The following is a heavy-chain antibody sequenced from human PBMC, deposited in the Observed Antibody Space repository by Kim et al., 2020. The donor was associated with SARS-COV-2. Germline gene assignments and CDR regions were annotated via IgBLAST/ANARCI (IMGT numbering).Heavy chain of an antibody. D-gene: IGHD2-15*01. J-gene: IGHJ4*02. Sequence: SRVTMSVDTSKNQFSLKLSSVTAADTAAYYCARDGVGYCSGGSCYSGFDYWGQGTLVTVSS. CDR3: ARDGVGYCSGGSCYSGFDY. V-gene: IGHV4-4*06.